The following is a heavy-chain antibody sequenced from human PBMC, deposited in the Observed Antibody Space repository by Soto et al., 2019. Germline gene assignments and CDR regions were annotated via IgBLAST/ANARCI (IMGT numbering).Heavy chain of an antibody. Sequence: SVKVSGKASNEVLSSHYIQFVQPAPGESLQWMGIINPGPNSASYAQEFQGRLRLTSDMSSRTIFMHLSSLRSDDTAVYYCAGASPSVSSLVPPYWGQGTLVTVSS. D-gene: IGHD3-10*01. CDR1: NEVLSSHY. CDR3: AGASPSVSSLVPPY. V-gene: IGHV1-46*01. CDR2: INPGPNSA. J-gene: IGHJ4*02.